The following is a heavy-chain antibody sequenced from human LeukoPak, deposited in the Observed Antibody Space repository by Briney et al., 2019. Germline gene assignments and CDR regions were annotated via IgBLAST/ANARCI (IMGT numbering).Heavy chain of an antibody. CDR2: IYPGDSDT. D-gene: IGHD2-15*01. V-gene: IGHV5-51*01. CDR1: GYSFTSYW. J-gene: IGHJ4*02. Sequence: GESVKTSCKGSGYSFTSYWIGWVRQMPGKCLEWMGIIYPGDSDTRYSPSFQGQVTISADKSISTAYLQWSSLKASDTAMYYCARSDCSGGSCYGYFDYWGQGTLVTVSS. CDR3: ARSDCSGGSCYGYFDY.